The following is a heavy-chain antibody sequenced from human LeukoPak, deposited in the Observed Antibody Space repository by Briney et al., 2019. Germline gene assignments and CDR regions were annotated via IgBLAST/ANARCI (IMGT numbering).Heavy chain of an antibody. Sequence: SETLSLTCAVYGGSFSGYYWSWIRQPPGKGLEWIGEINHSGSTNYNPSLKSRVTISVDTSKNQFSLKLSSVTAADTAVYYCARSLINWYFDLWGRGTLVTVSS. CDR3: ARSLINWYFDL. CDR1: GGSFSGYY. CDR2: INHSGST. V-gene: IGHV4-34*01. J-gene: IGHJ2*01. D-gene: IGHD3-22*01.